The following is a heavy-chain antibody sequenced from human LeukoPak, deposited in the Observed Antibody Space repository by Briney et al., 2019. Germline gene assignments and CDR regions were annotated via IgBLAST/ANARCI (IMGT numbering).Heavy chain of an antibody. CDR2: ISGSGGST. J-gene: IGHJ4*02. Sequence: PGGSLRLSCAVSGFAFSNYGMSWVRQAPGKGLEWVSAISGSGGSTYYADSVKGRFTISRDNSKNTLYLQMNSLRAEDTALYYCAKSSYYDTSGSYREYYFDYWGQGTLVTVSS. D-gene: IGHD3-22*01. CDR1: GFAFSNYG. CDR3: AKSSYYDTSGSYREYYFDY. V-gene: IGHV3-23*01.